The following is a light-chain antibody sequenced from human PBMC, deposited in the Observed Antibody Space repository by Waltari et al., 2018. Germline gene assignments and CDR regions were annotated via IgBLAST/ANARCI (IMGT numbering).Light chain of an antibody. Sequence: QSALTQPRSVSGSPGQSVTISCTGTSSDVGGYNYVSWYPQHPGKAPKLMISDVSKRPSGVPARVSGSKSGNTASLTVSGRQAEDEADYYCCSYAGSYTEVFVTGTKVTAL. V-gene: IGLV2-11*01. CDR2: DVS. CDR3: CSYAGSYTEV. J-gene: IGLJ1*01. CDR1: SSDVGGYNY.